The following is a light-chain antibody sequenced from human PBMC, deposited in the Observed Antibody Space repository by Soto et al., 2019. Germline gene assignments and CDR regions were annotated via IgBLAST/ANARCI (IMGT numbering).Light chain of an antibody. J-gene: IGKJ1*01. CDR1: QGLSSY. Sequence: AIRMTQSPSSFSASTGDGVTITCRASQGLSSYLAWYQQKPGKAPKLLIYAASTLQSGVPSRFSGSRSGTDFTLTISGLQSEDFATYYCQQYYSYPRTFGQGTKVEIK. V-gene: IGKV1-8*01. CDR3: QQYYSYPRT. CDR2: AAS.